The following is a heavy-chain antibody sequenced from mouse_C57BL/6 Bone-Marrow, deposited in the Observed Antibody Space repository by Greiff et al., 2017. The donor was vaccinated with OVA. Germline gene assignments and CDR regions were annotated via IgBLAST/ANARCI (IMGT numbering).Heavy chain of an antibody. Sequence: EVKLMESGEGLVKPGGSLKLSCAASGFTFSSYAMSWVRQTPEKRLEWVAYISSGGDYIYYAETVKGRFTISRDNARNTLYLQLSSLTSEDTAMYESSIEGNYVYWGQGTLVTVSA. CDR3: SIEGNYVY. V-gene: IGHV5-9-1*02. CDR1: GFTFSSYA. D-gene: IGHD2-1*01. J-gene: IGHJ3*01. CDR2: ISSGGDYI.